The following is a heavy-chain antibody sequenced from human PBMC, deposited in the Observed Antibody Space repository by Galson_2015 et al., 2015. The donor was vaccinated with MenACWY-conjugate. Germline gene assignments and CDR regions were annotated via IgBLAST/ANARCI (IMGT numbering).Heavy chain of an antibody. Sequence: LRLSCAASGFTFRSYDLHWVRQATGKGLEWVSAIGTAGDTYYPGSVKGRFTISRENAKNSLYLQMNSLRAGDTAVYYCARTYYYDSSGYYGISGMDVWGQGTTVTVSS. CDR3: ARTYYYDSSGYYGISGMDV. V-gene: IGHV3-13*04. CDR2: IGTAGDT. CDR1: GFTFRSYD. J-gene: IGHJ6*02. D-gene: IGHD3-22*01.